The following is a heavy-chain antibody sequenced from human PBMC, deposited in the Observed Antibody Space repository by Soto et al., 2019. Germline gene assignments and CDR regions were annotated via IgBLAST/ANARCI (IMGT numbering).Heavy chain of an antibody. D-gene: IGHD3-3*01. CDR2: ISGSGGST. V-gene: IGHV3-23*01. CDR1: GFTFSSYA. Sequence: GGSLRLSCAASGFTFSSYAMSWVRQAPGKGLEWVSAISGSGGSTYYADSVKGRFTISRDNSKNTLYLQMNSLRAEDTAVYYFAKVFLFGWLVAPRGKKSFWGRGPLV. J-gene: IGHJ4*02. CDR3: AKVFLFGWLVAPRGKKSF.